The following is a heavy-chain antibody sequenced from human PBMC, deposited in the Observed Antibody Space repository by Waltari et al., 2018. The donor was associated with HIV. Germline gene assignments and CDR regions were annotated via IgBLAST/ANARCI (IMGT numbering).Heavy chain of an antibody. CDR1: GYNFINFD. Sequence: QVHLVQSGPEVKRPGASVKISCKAYGYNFINFDVNWVRQAAGQGPEWLGWMNPNSGNTASPYIFEERVTMTRDVCTDTAYLEMSGLTPEDTAIYYCARNSSGKGNRYFYYGLDVWGQGTPVTV. V-gene: IGHV1-8*02. CDR3: ARNSSGKGNRYFYYGLDV. D-gene: IGHD3-22*01. CDR2: MNPNSGNT. J-gene: IGHJ6*02.